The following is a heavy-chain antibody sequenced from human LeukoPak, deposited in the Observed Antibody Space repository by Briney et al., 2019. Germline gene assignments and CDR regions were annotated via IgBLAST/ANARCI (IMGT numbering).Heavy chain of an antibody. CDR3: ARHQGLRLQRPQFDY. J-gene: IGHJ4*02. D-gene: IGHD6-25*01. CDR2: IYYSGST. CDR1: VGSISSSSYY. V-gene: IGHV4-39*01. Sequence: SETLSLTYTVSVGSISSSSYYWGWIRQPPGKWLEWIGSIYYSGSTYYNPSLKSRVTIPVETSKNQFSLKLSSVTAADTAVYYCARHQGLRLQRPQFDYWGQGTLVTVSS.